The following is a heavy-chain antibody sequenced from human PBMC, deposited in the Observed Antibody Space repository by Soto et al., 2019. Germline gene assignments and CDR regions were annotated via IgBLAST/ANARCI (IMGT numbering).Heavy chain of an antibody. D-gene: IGHD3-22*01. J-gene: IGHJ4*02. CDR2: IYYSGST. CDR3: ARAFGSSGYFPLVWPWYFDY. Sequence: SETLSLTCTVSGGSISSGDYYWSWIRQPPGKGLEWIGYIYYSGSTYYNPSLKSRVTISVDTSKNQFSLKLSSVTAADTAVYYCARAFGSSGYFPLVWPWYFDYWGQGTLVTVPQ. CDR1: GGSISSGDYY. V-gene: IGHV4-30-4*01.